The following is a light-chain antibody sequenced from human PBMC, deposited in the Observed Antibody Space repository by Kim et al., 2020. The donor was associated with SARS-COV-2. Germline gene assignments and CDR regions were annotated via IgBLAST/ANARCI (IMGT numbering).Light chain of an antibody. V-gene: IGKV3-20*01. CDR3: QQFGDLPFT. CDR1: QNISSYY. CDR2: DIS. Sequence: EIVLTQSPGTLSLSPGEEATLSCRASQNISSYYLAWYQQRPGQALRLLVYDISTGASGIPDRFSGGGSGTDFTLTISRLEPEDFAVYYCQQFGDLPFTFGPGTKVDIK. J-gene: IGKJ3*01.